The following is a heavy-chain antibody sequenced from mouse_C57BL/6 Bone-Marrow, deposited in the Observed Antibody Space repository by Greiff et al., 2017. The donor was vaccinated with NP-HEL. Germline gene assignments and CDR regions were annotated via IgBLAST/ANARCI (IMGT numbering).Heavy chain of an antibody. CDR2: IHPNSGST. CDR1: GYTFTSYW. J-gene: IGHJ1*03. V-gene: IGHV1-64*01. CDR3: ARRYYGSRLHWYFDV. D-gene: IGHD1-1*01. Sequence: VQLQQPGAELVKPGASVKLSCKASGYTFTSYWMHWVKQRPGQGLEWIGMIHPNSGSTNYNEKFKSKATLTVDKSSSTAYMQLSSLTSEDSAVYYCARRYYGSRLHWYFDVWGTGTTVTVSS.